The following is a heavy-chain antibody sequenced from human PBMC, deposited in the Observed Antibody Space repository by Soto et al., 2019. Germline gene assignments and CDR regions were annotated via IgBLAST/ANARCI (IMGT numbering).Heavy chain of an antibody. J-gene: IGHJ6*02. CDR2: IYYSGST. Sequence: PSETLSLTCPVSGDSISSSSYYWGWIRQPPGKGLGWIGSIYYSGSTYYNPSLKSRVTISVDTSKNQFSLKLSSVTAADTAVYYCARLLRTPYYYYGMDVWGQGTTVTVSS. CDR1: GDSISSSSYY. D-gene: IGHD4-17*01. V-gene: IGHV4-39*01. CDR3: ARLLRTPYYYYGMDV.